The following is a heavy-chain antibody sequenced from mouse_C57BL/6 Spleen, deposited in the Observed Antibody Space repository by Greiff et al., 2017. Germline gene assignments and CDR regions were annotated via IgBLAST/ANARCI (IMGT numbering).Heavy chain of an antibody. CDR2: IRNKANGYTT. D-gene: IGHD6-2*01. V-gene: IGHV7-3*01. Sequence: EVNVVESGGGLVQPGGSLSLSCAASGFTFTDYYMSWVRQPPGKALEWLGFIRNKANGYTTEYSASVKGRFTISRDNSQSILYLQMNALRAEDSATYYCARYIAPSDSLGYWGQGTSVTVSS. CDR3: ARYIAPSDSLGY. J-gene: IGHJ4*01. CDR1: GFTFTDYY.